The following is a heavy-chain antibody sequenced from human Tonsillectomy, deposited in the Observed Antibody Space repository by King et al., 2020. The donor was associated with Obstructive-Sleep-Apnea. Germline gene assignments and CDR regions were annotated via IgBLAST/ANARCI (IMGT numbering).Heavy chain of an antibody. CDR3: AKDMLRFGELLSNWFDP. CDR2: ISWNSGSI. D-gene: IGHD3-10*01. CDR1: GFTFDDYA. V-gene: IGHV3-9*01. J-gene: IGHJ5*02. Sequence: DVQLVESGGGLVQPGRSLRLSCAASGFTFDDYAMHWVRQAPGKGLEWVSGISWNSGSIGYADSVKGRFTISRDNAKNSLYLQMNSLRAEDTALYYCAKDMLRFGELLSNWFDPWGQGTLVTVSS.